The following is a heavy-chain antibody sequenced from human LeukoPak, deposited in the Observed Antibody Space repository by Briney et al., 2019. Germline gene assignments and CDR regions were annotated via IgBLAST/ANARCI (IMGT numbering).Heavy chain of an antibody. V-gene: IGHV3-11*01. CDR3: ARIRSLELGGFDP. J-gene: IGHJ5*02. D-gene: IGHD1-7*01. CDR1: GFTFSDYY. CDR2: ISSSGSTI. Sequence: PGGSLRLSCAASGFTFSDYYMSWIRQAPGKGLEWVSYISSSGSTIYYADSVKGRFTISRDNAKNPLYLQMNSPRAEDTAVYYCARIRSLELGGFDPWGQGTLVTVSS.